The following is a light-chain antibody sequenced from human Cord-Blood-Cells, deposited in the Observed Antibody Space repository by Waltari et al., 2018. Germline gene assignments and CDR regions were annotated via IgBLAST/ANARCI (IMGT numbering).Light chain of an antibody. CDR1: QSVSSSY. CDR2: GAS. J-gene: IGKJ2*01. V-gene: IGKV3-20*01. CDR3: QQYGSSPL. Sequence: ESVLTQSPVTLSLSPGERATLSCRARQSVSSSYLAWYQQKPGQAPRLLIYGASSRATGIPDRFSGSGSGTDFTLTISRLEPEDFAVYYCQQYGSSPLFGQGTKLEIK.